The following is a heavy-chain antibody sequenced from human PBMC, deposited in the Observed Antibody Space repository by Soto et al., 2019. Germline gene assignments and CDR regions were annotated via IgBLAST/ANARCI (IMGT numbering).Heavy chain of an antibody. Sequence: PGGSLRLSCAASGFTFSSYSMNWVRQAPGKGLEWVSSISSSSSYIYYADSVKGRFTISRDNAKNSLYLQMNSLRAEDTAVYYCATDFWSGYYPNWFDPWGQGTLVTVSS. CDR1: GFTFSSYS. D-gene: IGHD3-3*01. V-gene: IGHV3-21*01. CDR3: ATDFWSGYYPNWFDP. CDR2: ISSSSSYI. J-gene: IGHJ5*02.